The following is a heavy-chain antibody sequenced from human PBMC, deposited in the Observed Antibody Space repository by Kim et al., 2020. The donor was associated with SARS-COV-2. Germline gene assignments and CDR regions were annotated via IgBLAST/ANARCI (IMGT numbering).Heavy chain of an antibody. D-gene: IGHD3-3*01. V-gene: IGHV4-34*01. CDR2: INHSGST. J-gene: IGHJ4*02. CDR1: GGSFSGYY. CDR3: ARTLDGYAPDY. Sequence: SETLSLICAVYGGSFSGYYWSWIRQPPGKGLEWIGEINHSGSTNYNPSLKSRVTISVDTSKNQSSLKLSSVTAADTAAYYCARTLDGYAPDYCGQGTLVT.